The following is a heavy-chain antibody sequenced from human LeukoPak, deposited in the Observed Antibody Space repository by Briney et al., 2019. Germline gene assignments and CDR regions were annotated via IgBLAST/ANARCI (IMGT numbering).Heavy chain of an antibody. J-gene: IGHJ4*02. D-gene: IGHD5-18*01. Sequence: GGSLRLSCAASGFTFDDYAMHWVRQAPGKGLEWVSGISWNSGSIGYADSVKGRFTISRDNAKNSLYLQMNSLRAEDTALYYCAKFTVYPAMADWGQGTLVTVSS. CDR1: GFTFDDYA. CDR3: AKFTVYPAMAD. CDR2: ISWNSGSI. V-gene: IGHV3-9*01.